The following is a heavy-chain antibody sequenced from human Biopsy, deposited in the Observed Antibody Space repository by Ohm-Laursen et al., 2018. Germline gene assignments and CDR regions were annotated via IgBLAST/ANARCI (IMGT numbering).Heavy chain of an antibody. CDR3: ARIAAAGWDDY. J-gene: IGHJ4*02. CDR1: GYKFTSYG. Sequence: GVPVKVSCKASGYKFTSYGMSWVRQAPGQGFEWMGRISGYNGNTNYAQKFQGRITMTIDAATSTGYMDLRSLKSDDTAVYYCARIAAAGWDDYWGQGTLVTVSS. CDR2: ISGYNGNT. D-gene: IGHD6-25*01. V-gene: IGHV1-18*01.